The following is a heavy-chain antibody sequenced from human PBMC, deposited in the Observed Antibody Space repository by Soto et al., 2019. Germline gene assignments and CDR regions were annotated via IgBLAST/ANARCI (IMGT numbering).Heavy chain of an antibody. CDR1: GFTFSSYG. Sequence: QVQLVESGGGVVQPGRSLRLSCAASGFTFSSYGMHWVRQAPGKGLEWVAVISYDGSNKYYADSVKGRFTISRDNSKNTLYLQMNSLRAEDTAVYYCAKDYYGSDDAFDSGGQGTMVTVSS. CDR3: AKDYYGSDDAFDS. D-gene: IGHD3-10*01. V-gene: IGHV3-30*18. CDR2: ISYDGSNK. J-gene: IGHJ3*02.